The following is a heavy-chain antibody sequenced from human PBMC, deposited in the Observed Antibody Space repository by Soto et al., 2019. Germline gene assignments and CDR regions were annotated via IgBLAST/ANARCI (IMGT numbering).Heavy chain of an antibody. CDR3: ASTRAGSGSYYSPLYYYYYGMDV. V-gene: IGHV3-7*05. CDR1: GFTFSSYW. CDR2: IKQDGSEK. Sequence: GGSLRLSCAASGFTFSSYWMSWVRQAPGKGLEWVANIKQDGSEKYYVDSVKGRFTISRDNAKNSLYLQMNSLRAEDTAVYYCASTRAGSGSYYSPLYYYYYGMDVWGQGTTVPVSS. D-gene: IGHD3-10*01. J-gene: IGHJ6*02.